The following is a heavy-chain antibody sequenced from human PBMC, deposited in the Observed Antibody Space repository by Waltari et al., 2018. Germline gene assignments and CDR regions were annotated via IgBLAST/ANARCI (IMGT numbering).Heavy chain of an antibody. Sequence: EVQLVESGGGLLQPGGSLRLSCAASGFTFSRSWIPWVRQPPGKGLVWVSRINPDGRTTNYADSVRGRFTISRDNAQNTVYLEMNSLRAEDTAVYFCTRGGNYYFDYWGRGTLVTVSS. CDR3: TRGGNYYFDY. CDR2: INPDGRTT. V-gene: IGHV3-74*01. CDR1: GFTFSRSW. J-gene: IGHJ4*02. D-gene: IGHD5-12*01.